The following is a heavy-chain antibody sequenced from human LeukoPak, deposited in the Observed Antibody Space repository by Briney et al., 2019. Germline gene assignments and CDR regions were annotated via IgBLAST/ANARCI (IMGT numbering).Heavy chain of an antibody. J-gene: IGHJ4*02. CDR3: AKHNGDWGFDY. D-gene: IGHD4-17*01. V-gene: IGHV3-23*01. CDR1: GFTFSSYA. CDR2: ISG. Sequence: GGSLRLSCAASGFTFSSYAMSWVRQAPGKGLEWVSGISGSYADSVKGRFTISRDNSKNTLYLQMNSLRAEDTAAYYCAKHNGDWGFDYWGQGTLVTVSS.